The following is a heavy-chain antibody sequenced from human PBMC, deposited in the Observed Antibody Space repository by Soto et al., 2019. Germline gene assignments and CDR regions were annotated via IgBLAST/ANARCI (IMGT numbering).Heavy chain of an antibody. D-gene: IGHD3-9*01. CDR1: GGTFSSYA. CDR3: ARALYYDILTGFDY. Sequence: ASVKVSCKASGGTFSSYAISWVRQAPGQGLEWMGGIIPIFGTANYAQKFQGRVTITADESTSTAYMELSSLRSEDTAVYYCARALYYDILTGFDYRGQGTLVTVSS. V-gene: IGHV1-69*01. CDR2: IIPIFGTA. J-gene: IGHJ4*02.